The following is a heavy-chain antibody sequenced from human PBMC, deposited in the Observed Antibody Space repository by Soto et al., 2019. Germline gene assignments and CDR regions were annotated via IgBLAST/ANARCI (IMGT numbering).Heavy chain of an antibody. CDR1: GGTFSSYT. V-gene: IGHV1-69*02. Sequence: QVQLVQSGAEVKKPGSSVKVSCKASGGTFSSYTISWVRQAPGQGLEWMGRIIPILGIANYAQKFQGRVTITADRSTSTAYMELSSLRSDDTAVYYCASDGPKEWEPLDYWGQGTLVTVSS. D-gene: IGHD1-26*01. CDR2: IIPILGIA. CDR3: ASDGPKEWEPLDY. J-gene: IGHJ4*02.